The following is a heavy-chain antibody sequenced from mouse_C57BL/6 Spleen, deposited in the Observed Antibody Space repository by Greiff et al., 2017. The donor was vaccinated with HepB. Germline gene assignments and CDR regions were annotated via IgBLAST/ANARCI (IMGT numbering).Heavy chain of an antibody. CDR1: GYTFTDYN. V-gene: IGHV1-22*01. CDR2: INPNNGGT. Sequence: EVQLQQSGPELVKPGASVKMSCKASGYTFTDYNMHWVKQSHGKSLEWIGYINPNNGGTSYNQKFKGKATLTVNKSSSTAYMELRSLTSEDSAVYYCSRPITTVVEDYAMDYWGQGTSVTVSS. D-gene: IGHD1-1*01. CDR3: SRPITTVVEDYAMDY. J-gene: IGHJ4*01.